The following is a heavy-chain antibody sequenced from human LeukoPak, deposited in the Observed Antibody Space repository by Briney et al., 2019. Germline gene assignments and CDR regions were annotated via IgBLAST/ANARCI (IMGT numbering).Heavy chain of an antibody. CDR1: GYSISSGYY. J-gene: IGHJ5*02. Sequence: SETLSLTCAVSGYSISSGYYWGWIRQPPGKGLEWIGSIYHSGSTYYNPSLKSRVTISVDTSKNQFSLKLSSVTAADTAGYYCARHSESMYIQGWFDPWGQGTLVTVSS. CDR2: IYHSGST. V-gene: IGHV4-38-2*01. CDR3: ARHSESMYIQGWFDP. D-gene: IGHD1-1*01.